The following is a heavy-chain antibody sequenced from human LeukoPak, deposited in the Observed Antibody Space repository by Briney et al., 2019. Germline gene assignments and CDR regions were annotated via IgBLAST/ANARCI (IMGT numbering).Heavy chain of an antibody. CDR1: GFTFSSYS. J-gene: IGHJ4*02. CDR3: ARQSGPHYGSLDY. D-gene: IGHD4-17*01. Sequence: GGSLRLSCAASGFTFSSYSMNWVRQAPGKGLEWISYITSSSSTIYYADSVKGRFTVSRDNAKNSLYLQLSSLRAEDTAVYYCARQSGPHYGSLDYWGQGTLVTVSS. V-gene: IGHV3-48*01. CDR2: ITSSSSTI.